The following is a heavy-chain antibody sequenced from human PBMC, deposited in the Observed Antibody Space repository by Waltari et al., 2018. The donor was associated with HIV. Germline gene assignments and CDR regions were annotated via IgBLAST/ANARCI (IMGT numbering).Heavy chain of an antibody. CDR3: AREKGIAVAGIGDRGMDV. D-gene: IGHD6-19*01. V-gene: IGHV1-69*01. CDR2: IIPIFGTA. Sequence: QVQLVQSGAEVKKPGSSVKVSCKASGGTFSSYAISWVRQAPGQGLEWMGGIIPIFGTANYAQKGQGRVTITADESTSTAYMELSSLRSEDTAVYYCAREKGIAVAGIGDRGMDVWGQGTTVTVSS. J-gene: IGHJ6*02. CDR1: GGTFSSYA.